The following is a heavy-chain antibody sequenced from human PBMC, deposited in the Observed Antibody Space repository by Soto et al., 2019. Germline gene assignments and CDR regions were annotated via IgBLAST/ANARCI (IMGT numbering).Heavy chain of an antibody. V-gene: IGHV3-15*01. CDR3: TTLLYDYVWGSYRSDDFGL. Sequence: EVQLVESGGGLVKPGGSLRLSCAASGFTFSNAWMSWFRQAPGQVLEWVGRIKSKTDGGTTDYAAHVKGRFTISRDDSKNTLYLQMNSLKTEDTDLYYCTTLLYDYVWGSYRSDDFGLWGQGTIVTVSS. D-gene: IGHD3-16*02. CDR2: IKSKTDGGTT. J-gene: IGHJ3*01. CDR1: GFTFSNAW.